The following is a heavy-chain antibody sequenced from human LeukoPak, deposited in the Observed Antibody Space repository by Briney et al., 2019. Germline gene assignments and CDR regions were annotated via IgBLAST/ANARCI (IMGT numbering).Heavy chain of an antibody. CDR1: GGSISSGGYS. Sequence: SQTLSLTCAVSGGSISSGGYSWSWIRQPPGKGLEWIGYISYSGSTNYNPSLKSRVTISVDTSKNQFSLKLNSVTTADTAVYYCARDNYGGVTKFDPWGQGTLVTVSS. J-gene: IGHJ5*02. CDR2: ISYSGST. D-gene: IGHD3-16*01. CDR3: ARDNYGGVTKFDP. V-gene: IGHV4-30-2*01.